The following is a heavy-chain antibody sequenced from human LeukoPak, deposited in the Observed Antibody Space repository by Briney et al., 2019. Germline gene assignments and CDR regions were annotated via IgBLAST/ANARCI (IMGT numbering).Heavy chain of an antibody. CDR3: ARSVKMPTIVH. CDR2: INPRGGST. CDR1: GYTITSYY. J-gene: IGHJ4*02. D-gene: IGHD5-24*01. Sequence: ASVKVSCKASGYTITSYYMHWVRQAPGQGLEWMGIINPRGGSTSYAQKFQGRVTITRDTSTSTVYMELSSLRSEDTAVYYCARSVKMPTIVHWGQGTLVTVSS. V-gene: IGHV1-46*03.